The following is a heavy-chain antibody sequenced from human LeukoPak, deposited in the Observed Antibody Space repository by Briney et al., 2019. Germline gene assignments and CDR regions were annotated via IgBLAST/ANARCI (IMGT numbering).Heavy chain of an antibody. V-gene: IGHV3-53*01. CDR2: IYSGGST. J-gene: IGHJ3*02. Sequence: GGSLRLSCAASGFTVSGNYMSWVRQAPGKGLEWVSVIYSGGSTYYADSVKGRFTISRDNSKNTIYLQMNSLRAEDTAVYYCARDRGSSWNHEAFDIWGHGTMVTVSS. CDR3: ARDRGSSWNHEAFDI. CDR1: GFTVSGNY. D-gene: IGHD6-13*01.